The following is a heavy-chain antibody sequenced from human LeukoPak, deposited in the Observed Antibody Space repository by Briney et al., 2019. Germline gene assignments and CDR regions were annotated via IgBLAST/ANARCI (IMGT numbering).Heavy chain of an antibody. D-gene: IGHD3-22*01. CDR1: GYTFTNYA. Sequence: ASVKVSCKASGYTFTNYAVHWVRQAPGQRLEWMAWINCGKGNTKYSQKLQGRIAITRDTSASTVYMELRSLRFEDMAVYYCVREGPEYYDSGLDHWDQGTLVTVSS. CDR2: INCGKGNT. J-gene: IGHJ4*02. CDR3: VREGPEYYDSGLDH. V-gene: IGHV1-3*03.